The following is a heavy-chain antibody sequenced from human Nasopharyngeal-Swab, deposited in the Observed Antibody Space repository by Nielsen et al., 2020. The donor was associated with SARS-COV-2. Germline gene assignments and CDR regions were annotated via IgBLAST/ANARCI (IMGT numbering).Heavy chain of an antibody. CDR2: TYFTGNT. Sequence: RQAPGKGLEWVGTTYFTGNTYYNPSLKSRVTISIDRSKNHFSLKVNSMTAADTAVYYCARGHCCDNRDYYYFDYWGQGTLVTVSS. V-gene: IGHV4-39*07. CDR3: ARGHCCDNRDYYYFDY. J-gene: IGHJ4*02. D-gene: IGHD3-22*01.